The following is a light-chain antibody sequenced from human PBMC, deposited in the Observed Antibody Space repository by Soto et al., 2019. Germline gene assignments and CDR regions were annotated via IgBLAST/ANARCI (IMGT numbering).Light chain of an antibody. V-gene: IGLV2-8*01. J-gene: IGLJ1*01. CDR3: SSYAGSNNFDLYV. CDR1: SSDVGGYNY. Sequence: QSVLTQPPSASGSPGQSVTISCTGTSSDVGGYNYVSWYQQHPGKAPKLMIYGASKRPSGVPDRFSGSKSGNTASLTVSGLQAEDEADYYCSSYAGSNNFDLYVFGTGTKVTVL. CDR2: GAS.